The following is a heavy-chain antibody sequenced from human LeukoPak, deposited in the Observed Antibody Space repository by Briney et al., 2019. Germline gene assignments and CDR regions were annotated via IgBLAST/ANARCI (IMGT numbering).Heavy chain of an antibody. CDR1: GFTFSSYS. J-gene: IGHJ4*02. Sequence: GGSLRLSCAASGFTFSSYSMNWVRQAPGKGLEWVSYISSSSSTIYYADSVKGRFTISRDNAKNSLYLQMNSLRAEDTAVYYCAREGGYCSSTSCPPPGDYRGQGTLVTVSS. V-gene: IGHV3-48*01. D-gene: IGHD2-2*01. CDR2: ISSSSSTI. CDR3: AREGGYCSSTSCPPPGDY.